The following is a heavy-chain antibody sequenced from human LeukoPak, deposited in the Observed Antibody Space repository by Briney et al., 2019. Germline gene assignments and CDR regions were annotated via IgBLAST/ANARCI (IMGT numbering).Heavy chain of an antibody. D-gene: IGHD6-19*01. CDR2: ISSSSSYI. V-gene: IGHV3-21*01. CDR1: GFTSSSYS. Sequence: GGSLRLSCAASGFTSSSYSMNWVRQAPGKGLEWVSSISSSSSYIYYADSVKGRFTISRDNAKNSLYLQMNSLRAEDTAVYYCARNLGSSGWYLPTDYWGQGTLVTVSS. J-gene: IGHJ4*02. CDR3: ARNLGSSGWYLPTDY.